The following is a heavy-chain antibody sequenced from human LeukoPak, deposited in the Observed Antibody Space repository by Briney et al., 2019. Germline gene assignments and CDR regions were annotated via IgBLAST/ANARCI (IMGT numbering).Heavy chain of an antibody. CDR3: AKGGKWDVTPFDY. J-gene: IGHJ4*02. Sequence: GGSLSLSCAASGFTFTSYSMNWVRQAPGKGLEWVSTISGGGGSTYYADSVKGRFTISRDNSKNTLYLQVNSLRAEDTAVYYCAKGGKWDVTPFDYWGQGTLVTVSS. CDR1: GFTFTSYS. V-gene: IGHV3-23*01. CDR2: ISGGGGST. D-gene: IGHD1-26*01.